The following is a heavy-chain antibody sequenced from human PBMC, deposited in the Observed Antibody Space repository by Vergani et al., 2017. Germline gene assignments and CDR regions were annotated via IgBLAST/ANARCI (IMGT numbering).Heavy chain of an antibody. CDR2: IWYDGSNK. Sequence: QVQLVESGGGVVQPGRSLRLSCAASGFRFSSYGMNWVRQAPGKGLEWVAVIWYDGSNKYYADSVKGRFTISRDNSKKMMSLQMNSLRVEDTAVYYCARGGKGIIMVVPSTHLWGQGTQVSVSS. CDR3: ARGGKGIIMVVPSTHL. CDR1: GFRFSSYG. V-gene: IGHV3-33*01. D-gene: IGHD2-15*01. J-gene: IGHJ4*02.